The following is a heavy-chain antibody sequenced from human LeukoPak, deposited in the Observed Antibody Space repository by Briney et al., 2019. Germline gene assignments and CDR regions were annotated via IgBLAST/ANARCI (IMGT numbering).Heavy chain of an antibody. J-gene: IGHJ6*02. CDR2: IKTDGTYT. CDR1: GLTFSRYW. V-gene: IGHV3-74*01. Sequence: PGGSLRLSCAASGLTFSRYWMHWVRQAPGTGLVWVSRIKTDGTYTSYADSVKGRFTISRDNAKSTLYLQMNALRGEDTAVYYCASEEGGLDVRGQGTTVTVSS. CDR3: ASEEGGLDV.